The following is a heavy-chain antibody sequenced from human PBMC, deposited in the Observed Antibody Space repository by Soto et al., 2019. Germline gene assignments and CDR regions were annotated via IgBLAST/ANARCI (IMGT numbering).Heavy chain of an antibody. D-gene: IGHD4-17*01. CDR1: GFTFSDHY. V-gene: IGHV3-72*01. Sequence: EVQLVESGGGLVQPGGSLRLSCAASGFTFSDHYVDWVRQAPGKGLEWVGRSRNKANSYTTEYAASVKGRFTISRDDSKNSLYLQMNSLKTEDTGVYYCASDIGIYGDSDYWGQGTLVTVSS. CDR3: ASDIGIYGDSDY. CDR2: SRNKANSYTT. J-gene: IGHJ4*02.